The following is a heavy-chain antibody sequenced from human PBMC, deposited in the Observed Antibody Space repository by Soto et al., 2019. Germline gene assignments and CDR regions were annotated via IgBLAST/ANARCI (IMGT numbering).Heavy chain of an antibody. J-gene: IGHJ4*02. V-gene: IGHV3-23*01. CDR3: ARRSSSWYFDY. D-gene: IGHD6-13*01. CDR2: ISGSDGST. CDR1: GFTFSSYA. Sequence: EVQLLESGGGLVQPGGSLRLSCAASGFTFSSYAMNWVRQAPGKGLEWVSVISGSDGSTYYADSVKGRFTISRDNSKNTLNLQKNSLRPGATAVYYCARRSSSWYFDYGGQGTLVTVSS.